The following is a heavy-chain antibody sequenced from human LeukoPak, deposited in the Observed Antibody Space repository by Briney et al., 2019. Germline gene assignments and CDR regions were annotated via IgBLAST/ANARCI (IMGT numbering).Heavy chain of an antibody. CDR1: GFIFSDYY. Sequence: GSLRLSCVASGFIFSDYYMDWIRQAPGKGLEWVSHISSSGSTIYYADSVKGRFTISRDNAKNSLYLQMNSLRAEDTAVYYCATSYTKSYYDFWSGYYGLGAFDIWGQGAMVTVSS. V-gene: IGHV3-11*04. J-gene: IGHJ3*02. CDR3: ATSYTKSYYDFWSGYYGLGAFDI. D-gene: IGHD3-3*01. CDR2: ISSSGSTI.